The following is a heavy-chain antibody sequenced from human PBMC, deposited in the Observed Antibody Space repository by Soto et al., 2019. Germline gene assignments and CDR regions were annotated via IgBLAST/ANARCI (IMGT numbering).Heavy chain of an antibody. CDR2: IIPILGTA. Sequence: QVQLVQSGAAVKKPGSSVKVSCKASGGTFSSYAISWVGQAPGHGLEWMGGIIPILGTADYAQKFQGRVTITADESTSTAYGELSSLRSEDTAVYYCAKNPANDYYGMDVWGQGTTVTVSS. J-gene: IGHJ6*02. CDR1: GGTFSSYA. V-gene: IGHV1-69*12. CDR3: AKNPANDYYGMDV.